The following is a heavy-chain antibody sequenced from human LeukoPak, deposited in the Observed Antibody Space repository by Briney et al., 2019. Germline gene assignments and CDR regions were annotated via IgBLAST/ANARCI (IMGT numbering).Heavy chain of an antibody. Sequence: GGSLRLSCAASGFTFSTYGMNWFRQAPDKGPDLLSHITIADDVTNRLTNPKDNAQNSVYLPVNSRATEDTDVYFCAKSRLDFSGHTDHWGQGTLVTVSS. D-gene: IGHD3-3*01. J-gene: IGHJ4*02. CDR2: IT. CDR3: AKSRLDFSGHTDH. V-gene: IGHV3-48*04. CDR1: GFTFSTYG.